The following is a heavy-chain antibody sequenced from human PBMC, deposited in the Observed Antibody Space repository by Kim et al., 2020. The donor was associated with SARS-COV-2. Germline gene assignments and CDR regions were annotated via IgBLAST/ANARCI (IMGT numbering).Heavy chain of an antibody. J-gene: IGHJ6*02. Sequence: TGYSPKLQDRVTLTRDTFASTVYMELSSLMSEDTAVYYCARRGSGHGLDVWGQGTTVTVSS. CDR3: ARRGSGHGLDV. CDR2: T. V-gene: IGHV1-3*01. D-gene: IGHD6-25*01.